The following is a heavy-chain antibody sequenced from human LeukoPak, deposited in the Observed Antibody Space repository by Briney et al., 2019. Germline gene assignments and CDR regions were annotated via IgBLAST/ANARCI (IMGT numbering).Heavy chain of an antibody. CDR1: AGSFSGYY. J-gene: IGHJ5*02. Sequence: PSQTLSLTCAVYAGSFSGYYWSWIRQPPGKGLEWIGEINHSGSTNYNPSLTSRVTISVDTSKNQFSLKLSSVTAADTAVYYCARPKHSSTWRYNWFDPWGQGTLVTVSS. CDR3: ARPKHSSTWRYNWFDP. CDR2: INHSGST. V-gene: IGHV4-34*01. D-gene: IGHD6-13*01.